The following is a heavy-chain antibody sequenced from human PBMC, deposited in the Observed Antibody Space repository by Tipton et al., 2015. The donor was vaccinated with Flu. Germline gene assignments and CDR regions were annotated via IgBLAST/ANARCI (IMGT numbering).Heavy chain of an antibody. D-gene: IGHD6-19*01. Sequence: QLVQSGGGLVQPGGSLRLSCAASGFTFSSYTMNWIRQAPGKGLEWVSLIDSRSSYAYYADSVRGRFTISRDNANNSLYLHMSSLRIEDTAVYYCAKVGSGWYEIESWGQGTLVTVSS. J-gene: IGHJ4*02. V-gene: IGHV3-21*01. CDR3: AKVGSGWYEIES. CDR2: IDSRSSYA. CDR1: GFTFSSYT.